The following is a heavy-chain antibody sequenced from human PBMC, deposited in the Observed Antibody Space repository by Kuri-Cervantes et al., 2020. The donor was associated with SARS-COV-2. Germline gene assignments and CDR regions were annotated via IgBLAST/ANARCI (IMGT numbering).Heavy chain of an antibody. V-gene: IGHV3-21*01. D-gene: IGHD2-21*01. CDR2: ISSSSSYI. J-gene: IGHJ1*01. CDR1: GFTFSSYS. Sequence: GSLRLSCAASGFTFSSYSMNWVRQAPGKGLEWVSSISSSSSYIYYADSVKGRFTISRDNAKNSLYLQMNSLRAEDTAVYYCARDAHCGGDCFEYFQHWGQGTLVTVSS. CDR3: ARDAHCGGDCFEYFQH.